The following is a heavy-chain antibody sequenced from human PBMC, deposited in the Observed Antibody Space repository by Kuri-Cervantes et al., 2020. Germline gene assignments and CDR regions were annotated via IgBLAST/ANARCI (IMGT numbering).Heavy chain of an antibody. CDR2: MSDFYDHI. J-gene: IGHJ1*01. V-gene: IGHV3-23*01. CDR1: GFTFSNYT. CDR3: AKDVGYYDSSGYYSWGYFQH. D-gene: IGHD3-22*01. Sequence: GGSLRLSCAASGFTFSNYTMTWVRQAPGRELEWVSSMSDFYDHIWYADSVRGRFTISRDNSKNTLYLQMNSLRAEDTAVYYCAKDVGYYDSSGYYSWGYFQHWGQGTLVTVSS.